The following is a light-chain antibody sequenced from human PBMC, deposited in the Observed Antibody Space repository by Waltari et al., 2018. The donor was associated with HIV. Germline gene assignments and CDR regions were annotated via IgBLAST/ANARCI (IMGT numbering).Light chain of an antibody. CDR2: DDS. V-gene: IGLV3-21*02. J-gene: IGLJ1*01. CDR1: NIGSES. CDR3: QVWDSSSDRYV. Sequence: SYVLTQPPSVSVAPGQTARITCGGNNIGSESVHWYQQKPGQAPVVVVYDDSDRPSGIPERFSGSKSGNTATLTVSRVEAGDEADYYCQVWDSSSDRYVFGTGTKVTVL.